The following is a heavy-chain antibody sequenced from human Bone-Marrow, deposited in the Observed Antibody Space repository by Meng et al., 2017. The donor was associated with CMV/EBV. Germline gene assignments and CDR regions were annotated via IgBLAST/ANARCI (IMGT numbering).Heavy chain of an antibody. CDR3: AREGLRGPFDY. Sequence: QGQLVQSGAEVKKPGASVKVSCKASGYTFTSFYMHWVRQAPGQGLEWMGIINPSGGSTSYAQKFQGRVTMTRDTSTSTVYMELSSLRSEDTAVYYCAREGLRGPFDYWGQGTLVTVSS. CDR1: GYTFTSFY. J-gene: IGHJ4*02. D-gene: IGHD4-17*01. CDR2: INPSGGST. V-gene: IGHV1-46*01.